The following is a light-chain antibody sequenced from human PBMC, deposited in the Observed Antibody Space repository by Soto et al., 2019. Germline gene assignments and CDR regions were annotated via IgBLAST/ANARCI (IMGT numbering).Light chain of an antibody. V-gene: IGKV1-5*03. CDR2: KAS. Sequence: DIQMTQSPSTLSASVGDRVTITCRASQSITDWLAWYQQKPGKAPKFLIYKASNLEGGVPSSFSGSGSGTEFTLTISSVQPDDFATYYCQYWDNYSWTFGQGTKVEIK. CDR3: QYWDNYSWT. CDR1: QSITDW. J-gene: IGKJ1*01.